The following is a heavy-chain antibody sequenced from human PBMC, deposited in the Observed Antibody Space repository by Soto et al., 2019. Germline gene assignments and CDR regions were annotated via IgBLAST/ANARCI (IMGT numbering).Heavy chain of an antibody. CDR1: GGSISSGDYY. D-gene: IGHD6-25*01. J-gene: IGHJ6*02. CDR2: IYYSGST. Sequence: QVQLQESGPGLVKPSQTLSLTCTVSGGSISSGDYYWSWIRQPPGKGLEWIGYIYYSGSTYYNPSLKSRVTISVDTSKNQFSLKLSSVTAADTAVYYCARGRGGYNENYYYSGMDVWGQWTTVTVSS. CDR3: ARGRGGYNENYYYSGMDV. V-gene: IGHV4-30-4*01.